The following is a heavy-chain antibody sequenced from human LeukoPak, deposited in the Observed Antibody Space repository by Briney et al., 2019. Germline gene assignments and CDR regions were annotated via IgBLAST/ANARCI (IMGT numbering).Heavy chain of an antibody. CDR1: GFTFNNYG. V-gene: IGHV3-23*01. Sequence: GGSLRLSCAASGFTFNNYGMTWFRQVPGKGLEWVSTINDRGKNTHYPDSVKGRFTISRDNAKNTLYLQMNSLTVEDTAVYYCGRGMRDYYGLDYWGQGTLVTVSS. J-gene: IGHJ4*02. CDR3: GRGMRDYYGLDY. D-gene: IGHD3-10*01. CDR2: INDRGKNT.